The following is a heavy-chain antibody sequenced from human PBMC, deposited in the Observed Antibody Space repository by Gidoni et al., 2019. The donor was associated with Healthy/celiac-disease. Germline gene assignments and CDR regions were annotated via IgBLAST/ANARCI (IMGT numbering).Heavy chain of an antibody. J-gene: IGHJ4*02. V-gene: IGHV3-9*01. CDR2: ISWNSGSI. CDR3: AKDIAEDIEDYFDY. D-gene: IGHD2-15*01. Sequence: EVQRVESGGGVVQPGRSLILSCPATGFTFDDYAMHWVRQAPGKGLEWVSGISWNSGSIGYADSVKGRFTISRDNAKNSLYLQMNSLRAEDTALYYCAKDIAEDIEDYFDYWGQGTLVTVSS. CDR1: GFTFDDYA.